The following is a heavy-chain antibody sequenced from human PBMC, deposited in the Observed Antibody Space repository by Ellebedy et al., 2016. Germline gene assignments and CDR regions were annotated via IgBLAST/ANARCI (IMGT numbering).Heavy chain of an antibody. D-gene: IGHD3/OR15-3a*01. CDR2: ISAGGDNT. CDR1: GFTFGIFF. V-gene: IGHV3-23*01. CDR3: RHGHYADY. Sequence: GGSLRLXXAASGFTFGIFFMGWVRQAPGKGLEWVSTISAGGDNTQFADSVKGRFTVSRDNSRNTVYLQMNDLRVEDTALYYCRHGHYADYWGQGTLVTVSS. J-gene: IGHJ4*02.